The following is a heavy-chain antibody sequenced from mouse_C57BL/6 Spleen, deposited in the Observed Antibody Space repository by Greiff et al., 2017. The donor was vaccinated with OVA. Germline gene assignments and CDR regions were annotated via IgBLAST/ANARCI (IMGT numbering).Heavy chain of an antibody. J-gene: IGHJ3*01. D-gene: IGHD2-1*01. V-gene: IGHV1-69*01. CDR2: IDPSDSYT. CDR1: GYTFTSYW. Sequence: QVQLQQSGAELVMPGASVKLSCKASGYTFTSYWMHWVKQRPGQGLEWIGEIDPSDSYTNYNQKFKGKSTLTVDKSSSAAYMQLSSLTSEDSAVYYCASLGNYSWFADWGQGTLVTVSA. CDR3: ASLGNYSWFAD.